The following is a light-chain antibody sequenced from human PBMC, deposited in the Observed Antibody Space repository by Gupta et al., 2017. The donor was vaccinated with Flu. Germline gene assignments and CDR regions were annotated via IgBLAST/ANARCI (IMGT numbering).Light chain of an antibody. V-gene: IGKV3D-15*01. CDR1: QFVNSN. CDR2: GAS. J-gene: IGKJ2*01. CDR3: QQYNIWPPRYA. Sequence: EIVMTQSPATLSVSPGERVTLSCRASQFVNSNLAWYQQKPGQAPRLLIYGASNRATGIPARFSGSGTGTEFTLTISSLQSEDFAVYYCQQYNIWPPRYAFGQGTKLEIK.